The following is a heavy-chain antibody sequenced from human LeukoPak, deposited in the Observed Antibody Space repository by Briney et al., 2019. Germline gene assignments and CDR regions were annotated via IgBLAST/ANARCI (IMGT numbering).Heavy chain of an antibody. D-gene: IGHD6-13*01. CDR2: IISSSSTV. V-gene: IGHV3-48*01. Sequence: GSLRLSCVASGFTFSSYSMNWVRQAPGEGLEWVSYIISSSSTVYYADSVRGRFTISRDNAKNSLFLQMNSLRAEDTAVYYCAREMNGYTSSAIDYWGQGTLVTVSS. CDR3: AREMNGYTSSAIDY. CDR1: GFTFSSYS. J-gene: IGHJ4*02.